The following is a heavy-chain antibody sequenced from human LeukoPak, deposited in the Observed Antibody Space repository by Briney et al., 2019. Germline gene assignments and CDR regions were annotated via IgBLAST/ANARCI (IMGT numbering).Heavy chain of an antibody. J-gene: IGHJ5*02. CDR3: ARGGRGFDP. V-gene: IGHV4-59*01. CDR1: GGSIYSYY. Sequence: SETLSLTCTVSGGSIYSYYWSWIRQPPGKGLEWIGYIYYSGSTNYNPSLKSRVTISVDTSRNQFSLKLSSVTAADTAVYYCARGGRGFDPWGQGTLVTVSS. CDR2: IYYSGST.